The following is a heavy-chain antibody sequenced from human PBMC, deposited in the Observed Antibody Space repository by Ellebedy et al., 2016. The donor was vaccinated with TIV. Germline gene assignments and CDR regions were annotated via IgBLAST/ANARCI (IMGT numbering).Heavy chain of an antibody. CDR1: GFPISNFW. D-gene: IGHD5-12*01. V-gene: IGHV3-7*01. Sequence: GESLKISCAASGFPISNFWMAWVRQAPGKGLQWVGNTKEDGSERYYVDSVRGRFTISRDNTKNSLYLEMNSLRVEDTAVYYCARDRGYDTFDYWGQGILVTVSS. CDR3: ARDRGYDTFDY. CDR2: TKEDGSER. J-gene: IGHJ4*02.